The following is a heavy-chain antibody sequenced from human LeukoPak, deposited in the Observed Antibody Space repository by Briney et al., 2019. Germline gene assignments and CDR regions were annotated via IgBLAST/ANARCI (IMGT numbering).Heavy chain of an antibody. D-gene: IGHD3-10*01. CDR1: GFTFSSYG. Sequence: GGSLRLSCAASGFTFSSYGMHWVRQAPGKGLEWVAVISYDGSNKYYADSVKGRFTISRDNSKNTLYLQMNSLRAEDTAVYYCAKAEYYYGSGPGNYYMDVRGKGTTVTVSS. CDR3: AKAEYYYGSGPGNYYMDV. J-gene: IGHJ6*03. CDR2: ISYDGSNK. V-gene: IGHV3-30*18.